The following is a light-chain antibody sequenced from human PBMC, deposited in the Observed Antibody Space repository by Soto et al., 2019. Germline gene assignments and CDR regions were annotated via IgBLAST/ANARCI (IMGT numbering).Light chain of an antibody. CDR2: GAS. CDR1: QSVSSDY. V-gene: IGKV3-20*01. CDR3: QQYGSSPPWT. Sequence: IVLTQSPGTLSFSPGERATPSCRASQSVSSDYLAWYQQKPGQAPRLLIYGASSRATGIPDRFSGSGSGTDFTLTISRLEPEDFAVYYCQQYGSSPPWTFGQGTKVDIK. J-gene: IGKJ1*01.